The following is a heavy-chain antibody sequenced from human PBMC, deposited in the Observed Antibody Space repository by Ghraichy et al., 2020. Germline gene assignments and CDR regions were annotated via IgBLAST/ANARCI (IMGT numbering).Heavy chain of an antibody. Sequence: SETLSLTCAVYGGSFSGYYWSWIRQPPGKGLEWIGEINHSGSTNYNPSLKSRVTISVDTSKNQFSLKLSSVTAADTAVYYCARHYRGYYYGSGSYYPAAAQNNYYFDYWGQGTLVTVSS. D-gene: IGHD3-10*01. CDR2: INHSGST. CDR3: ARHYRGYYYGSGSYYPAAAQNNYYFDY. V-gene: IGHV4-34*01. CDR1: GGSFSGYY. J-gene: IGHJ4*02.